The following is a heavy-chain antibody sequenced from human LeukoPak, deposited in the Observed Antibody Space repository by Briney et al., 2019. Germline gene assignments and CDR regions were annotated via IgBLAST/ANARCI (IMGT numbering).Heavy chain of an antibody. J-gene: IGHJ5*02. CDR3: ARDRASLYGSGSPPGYNWFDP. D-gene: IGHD3-10*01. Sequence: PGGSLRLSCAASGFTFSSYSMNWVRQAPGKGLEWVSYISSSSSTIYYADSVKGRFTISRDNAKNSLYLQMNSLRAEDTAVYYCARDRASLYGSGSPPGYNWFDPWGQGTLVTVSS. CDR2: ISSSSSTI. CDR1: GFTFSSYS. V-gene: IGHV3-48*04.